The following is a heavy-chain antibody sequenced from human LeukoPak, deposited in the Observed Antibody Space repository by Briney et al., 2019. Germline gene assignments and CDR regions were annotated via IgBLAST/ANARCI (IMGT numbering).Heavy chain of an antibody. CDR2: IYYSGST. D-gene: IGHD2-21*01. CDR1: GGSISSYY. J-gene: IGHJ6*03. V-gene: IGHV4-59*12. CDR3: ATIPYSLVYYMDV. Sequence: PSETLSLTCTVSGGSISSYYWSWIRQPPGKGLEWIGYIYYSGSTNYNPSLKSRVTIAVDTSKNQFSLKLSSVTAADTAVYYCATIPYSLVYYMDVWGKGTTVTVSS.